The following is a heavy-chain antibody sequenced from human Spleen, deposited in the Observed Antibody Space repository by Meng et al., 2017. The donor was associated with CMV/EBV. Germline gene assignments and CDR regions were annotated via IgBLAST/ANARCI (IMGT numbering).Heavy chain of an antibody. D-gene: IGHD2-2*01. Sequence: GGSLRLSCAASGFTFSRYTMSWVRQAPGKGLECVSVIYSDGSNKYYVDSVKGRFTISRDNAKDSLYLQMNSLRAEDTAVYYCAKEGGYCSGTSCYGVLGYFDYWGQGTLVTVSS. CDR1: GFTFSRYT. CDR2: IYSDGSNK. CDR3: AKEGGYCSGTSCYGVLGYFDY. V-gene: IGHV3-23*03. J-gene: IGHJ4*02.